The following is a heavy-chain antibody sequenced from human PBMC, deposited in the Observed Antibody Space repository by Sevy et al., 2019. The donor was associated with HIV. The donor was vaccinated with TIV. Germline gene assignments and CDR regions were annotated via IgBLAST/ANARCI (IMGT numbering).Heavy chain of an antibody. V-gene: IGHV4-31*03. CDR1: GESVTSASYY. D-gene: IGHD3-3*01. CDR3: AGGFLERLFHGSKNSQHYGMDV. CDR2: ISNSGST. J-gene: IGHJ6*04. Sequence: SETLSLTCTVSGESVTSASYYWSWLRHQPGKGLEWIGYISNSGSTVHNPSLGSRITISIDTSNSQLFLKLSSTTAADTATYYCAGGFLERLFHGSKNSQHYGMDVWGRGTTVTVSS.